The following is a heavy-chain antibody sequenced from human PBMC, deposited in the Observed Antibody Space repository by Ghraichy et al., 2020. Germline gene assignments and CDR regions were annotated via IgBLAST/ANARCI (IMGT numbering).Heavy chain of an antibody. CDR3: ATSLYNYGEGAY. V-gene: IGHV3-7*03. J-gene: IGHJ4*02. CDR2: IKEDGTER. Sequence: GESLRLSCVASGFTFRNHWMTWVRQAPGKGLEWVANIKEDGTERYYMDSVAGRFIISRDNAQNSLYLQMSSLRAEDTALYYCATSLYNYGEGAYWGQGALVIVSS. D-gene: IGHD5-24*01. CDR1: GFTFRNHW.